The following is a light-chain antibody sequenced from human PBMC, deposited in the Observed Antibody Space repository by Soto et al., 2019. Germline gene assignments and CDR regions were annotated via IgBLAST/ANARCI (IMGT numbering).Light chain of an antibody. V-gene: IGKV4-1*01. CDR3: QQRIDWPLT. J-gene: IGKJ4*01. Sequence: IVMTQSPDSLAVSLGERATINCKSSQSLLYTSNNKNYLAWFQQKPGQPPRLLIYWASTRESGVPDRFSGSGSGTDFTLTISSLQSEDVAVYYCQQRIDWPLTFGGGTKVDIK. CDR2: WAS. CDR1: QSLLYTSNNKNY.